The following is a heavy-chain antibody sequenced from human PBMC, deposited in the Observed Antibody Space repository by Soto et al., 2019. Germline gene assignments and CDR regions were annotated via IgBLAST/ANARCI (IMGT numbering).Heavy chain of an antibody. D-gene: IGHD5-18*01. CDR1: GGSMSSYY. J-gene: IGHJ5*02. CDR2: IYYSGST. Sequence: QVQLQESGPGLVKPSETLSLTCTVSGGSMSSYYWSWIRQPPGKGLEWIGYIYYSGSTNYNPSLKSRVTISVDTSKNQFSLKLSSVTAADTAVYYCARRGYSYGFAWFDPWGQGTLVTVSS. V-gene: IGHV4-59*01. CDR3: ARRGYSYGFAWFDP.